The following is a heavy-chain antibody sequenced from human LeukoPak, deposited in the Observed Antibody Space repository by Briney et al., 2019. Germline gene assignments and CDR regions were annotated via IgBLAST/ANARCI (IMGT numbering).Heavy chain of an antibody. CDR1: GFTFRDYR. CDR3: ARAYDFWSGPGGY. J-gene: IGHJ4*02. D-gene: IGHD3-3*01. Sequence: GGSLRLSCAVSGFTFRDYRMAWVRQAPGKGLEWVSDISSNSGIKSYADSVKGRFTISRDNAKNSLYLQMNSLRAEDTAVYYCARAYDFWSGPGGYWGQGTLVTVSS. V-gene: IGHV3-48*01. CDR2: ISSNSGIK.